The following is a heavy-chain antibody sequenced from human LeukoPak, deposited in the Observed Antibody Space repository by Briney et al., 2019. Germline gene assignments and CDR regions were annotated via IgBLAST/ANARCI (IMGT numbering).Heavy chain of an antibody. CDR3: ARLSGVAATQRFDY. D-gene: IGHD2-15*01. Sequence: GGSLRLSCAASGFTFNNFAMSWVRQTPEKGLEWVSAISGSDGSTYYADSVKGRFTISRDNSKNTLHLQMNSLRSEDTAIYYCARLSGVAATQRFDYWGQGTLVTVSS. CDR1: GFTFNNFA. CDR2: ISGSDGST. V-gene: IGHV3-23*01. J-gene: IGHJ4*02.